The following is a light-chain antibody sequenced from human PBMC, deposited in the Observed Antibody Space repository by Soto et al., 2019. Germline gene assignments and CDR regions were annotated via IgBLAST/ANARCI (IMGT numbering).Light chain of an antibody. CDR2: DAS. Sequence: EIVMTQSPATLSVSPGERATLSCKASQSISTALAWYQQKPGRAPRLLIYDASTGATGFPARFSGSGSGTEFAHTTSRLQSDDFAVYYCHHYYRWPWTFGQVTKVEIK. CDR1: QSISTA. J-gene: IGKJ1*01. CDR3: HHYYRWPWT. V-gene: IGKV3-15*01.